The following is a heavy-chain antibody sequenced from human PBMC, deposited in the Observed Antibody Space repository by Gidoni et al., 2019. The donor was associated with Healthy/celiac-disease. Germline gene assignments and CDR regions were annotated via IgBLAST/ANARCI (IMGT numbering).Heavy chain of an antibody. CDR1: GFTFSDHY. D-gene: IGHD3-9*01. CDR3: ARSLYFDWFDIRHYYGMDV. V-gene: IGHV3-72*01. J-gene: IGHJ6*02. CDR2: TRNKANSYTT. Sequence: EVQLVESGGGLVQPGGSLRLSCAASGFTFSDHYMDWVRQAPGKGLEWVGRTRNKANSYTTEYAASVKGRFTISRDDSKNSLYLQMNSLKTEDTAVYYCARSLYFDWFDIRHYYGMDVWGQGTTVTVSS.